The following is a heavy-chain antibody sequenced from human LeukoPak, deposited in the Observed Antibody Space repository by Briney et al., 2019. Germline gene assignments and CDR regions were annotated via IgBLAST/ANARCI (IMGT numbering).Heavy chain of an antibody. CDR2: ISRTSNYI. CDR1: GLPFESYS. CDR3: VTKASVSGVKRY. V-gene: IGHV3-21*01. J-gene: IGHJ4*02. D-gene: IGHD3-10*01. Sequence: GGSLRLSCAASGLPFESYSMTWVRQAPGKGLEWVSTISRTSNYIYTADSLKGRFTTSRDNAEKSLILQMTNVKDDDTAVYYCVTKASVSGVKRYWGQGTLVTVSS.